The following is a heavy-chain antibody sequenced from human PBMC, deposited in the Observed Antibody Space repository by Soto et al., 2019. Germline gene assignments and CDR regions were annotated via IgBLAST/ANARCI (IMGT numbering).Heavy chain of an antibody. Sequence: AASVKVSCKASGGTFSSYAISWVRQAPGQGLEWMGGIIPIFGTANYAQKFQGRVTITADESTSTAYMELSSLRSEDTAVYYCAREAGYSSSDDAFDIWGQGTMVTVSS. D-gene: IGHD6-13*01. V-gene: IGHV1-69*13. CDR1: GGTFSSYA. J-gene: IGHJ3*02. CDR2: IIPIFGTA. CDR3: AREAGYSSSDDAFDI.